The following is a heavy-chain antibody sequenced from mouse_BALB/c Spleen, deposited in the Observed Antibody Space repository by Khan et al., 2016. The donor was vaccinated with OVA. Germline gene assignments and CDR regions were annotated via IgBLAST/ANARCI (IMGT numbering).Heavy chain of an antibody. CDR3: APAGTGDYFDY. CDR2: IDPANDNS. Sequence: VQLKQSGAELVKPGASVKLSCTASGLNIKDTHMHWVKQRPEQGLEWIGRIDPANDNSKYDPRFQGKATITADTSSNTAYLHLSSLTSEDTAVYYCAPAGTGDYFDYWGQGTTLTVSS. J-gene: IGHJ2*01. D-gene: IGHD4-1*01. CDR1: GLNIKDTH. V-gene: IGHV14-3*02.